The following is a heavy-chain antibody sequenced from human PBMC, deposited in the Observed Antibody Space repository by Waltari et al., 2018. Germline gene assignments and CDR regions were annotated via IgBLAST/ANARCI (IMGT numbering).Heavy chain of an antibody. CDR3: VRHRTTYPLEIDY. J-gene: IGHJ4*02. CDR1: GHSCTSHW. D-gene: IGHD2-2*01. V-gene: IGHV5-10-1*01. CDR2: IDPSDSFR. Sequence: EVQLVQSGAEVKKPEESLRTSWEGSGHSCTSHWISWVRQMPGKGLEWVGRIDPSDSFRNYGPAFEGHVTISVDQSLRTAYLQWDSLKASDTAIYYCVRHRTTYPLEIDYWGQGTLVTVSS.